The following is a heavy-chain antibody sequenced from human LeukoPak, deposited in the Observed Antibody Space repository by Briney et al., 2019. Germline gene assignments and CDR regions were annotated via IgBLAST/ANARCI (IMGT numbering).Heavy chain of an antibody. CDR3: ARASGYSYGYPVTPCYYYYYMDV. D-gene: IGHD5-18*01. CDR1: GFTFSSYS. Sequence: GGSLRLSCAASGFTFSSYSMNWVRQAPGKGLEWVSSISSSSSYIYYADSVKGRFTISRDNAKNSLYLQMNSLRAEDTAVYYCARASGYSYGYPVTPCYYYYYMDVWGKGTTVTVSS. V-gene: IGHV3-21*01. J-gene: IGHJ6*03. CDR2: ISSSSSYI.